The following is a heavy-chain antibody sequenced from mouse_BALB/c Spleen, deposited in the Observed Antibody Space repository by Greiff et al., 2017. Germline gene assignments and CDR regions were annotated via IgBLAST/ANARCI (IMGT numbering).Heavy chain of an antibody. V-gene: IGHV5-6-3*01. CDR3: ARGKDFATVGAMDY. D-gene: IGHD1-1*01. CDR1: GFTFSSYG. CDR2: INSNGGST. Sequence: EVKVVESGGGLVQPGGSLKLSCAASGFTFSSYGMSWVRQTPDKRLELVATINSNGGSTYYPDSVKGRFTISRDNARNILYLQMSRLRSEDTAMYYCARGKDFATVGAMDYWGQGTSVTVSS. J-gene: IGHJ4*01.